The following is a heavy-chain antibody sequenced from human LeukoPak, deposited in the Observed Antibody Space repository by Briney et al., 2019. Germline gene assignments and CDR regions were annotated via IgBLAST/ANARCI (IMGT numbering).Heavy chain of an antibody. CDR3: AREGLQGDFDY. CDR1: GYTFTSRY. CDR2: INPSGGST. D-gene: IGHD3-16*01. J-gene: IGHJ4*02. Sequence: ASVKVSCKAYGYTFTSRYIHWVRQAPGQGLEWMGVINPSGGSTSYAQNFQGRVTMTRDTSTSTVHMELSSLRSEDTVVYYCAREGLQGDFDYWGQGTLVTVSS. V-gene: IGHV1-46*01.